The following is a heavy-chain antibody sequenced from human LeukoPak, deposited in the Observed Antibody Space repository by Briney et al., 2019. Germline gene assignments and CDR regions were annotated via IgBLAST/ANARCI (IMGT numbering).Heavy chain of an antibody. CDR1: GYTFTTYD. V-gene: IGHV1-8*01. Sequence: ASVKVSCKASGYTFTTYDINWVRQATRQGLEWMGWMNPKTGDTAFAQKFQGRVTMTRNTSIDTAYMELTSLRSQDTAMYYCARVFGGREIGFWGQGTQVTVSS. CDR2: MNPKTGDT. CDR3: ARVFGGREIGF. D-gene: IGHD3-3*01. J-gene: IGHJ4*02.